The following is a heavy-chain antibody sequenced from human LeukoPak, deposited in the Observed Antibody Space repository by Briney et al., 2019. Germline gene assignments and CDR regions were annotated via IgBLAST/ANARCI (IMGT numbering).Heavy chain of an antibody. CDR2: INHSGYT. V-gene: IGHV4-34*01. J-gene: IGHJ4*02. CDR1: GVPFSNYY. Sequence: SETLSLTCAVSGVPFSNYYWSWVRQSPRQGLEWIGEINHSGYTNYNPSLKSRVTMSIDTSKNQFSLRLTSVTAADTGVYYCTRAVAGHPGWGQGTLVTVSS. D-gene: IGHD5-12*01. CDR3: TRAVAGHPG.